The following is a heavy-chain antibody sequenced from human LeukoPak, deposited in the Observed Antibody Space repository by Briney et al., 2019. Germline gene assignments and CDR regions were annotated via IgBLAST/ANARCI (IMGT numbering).Heavy chain of an antibody. CDR3: ARVEDYDILTGFDY. V-gene: IGHV3-48*01. J-gene: IGHJ4*02. D-gene: IGHD3-9*01. CDR2: ISISSSTI. Sequence: GGSLRLSCAAPGFTFSSYSMNWVRQAPGKGLVWVSYISISSSTIYYADSVKGRFTISRDNAKNSLYLLMNSLRAEDTAVYYCARVEDYDILTGFDYWGQGTLVTVSS. CDR1: GFTFSSYS.